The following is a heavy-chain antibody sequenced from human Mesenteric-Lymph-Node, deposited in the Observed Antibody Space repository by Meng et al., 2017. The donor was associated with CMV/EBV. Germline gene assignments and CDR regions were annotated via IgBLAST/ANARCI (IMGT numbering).Heavy chain of an antibody. CDR3: AKEGNVLRFLEWPPRSYGMDV. D-gene: IGHD3-3*01. Sequence: ASVKVSCKASGYTFTSYDINWVRQAPGQGLEWMGWMNPNSGNTGYAQKFQGRVTMTRNTSISTAYMELSSLRTEDTALYYCAKEGNVLRFLEWPPRSYGMDVWGQGTTVTVSS. CDR1: GYTFTSYD. CDR2: MNPNSGNT. V-gene: IGHV1-8*01. J-gene: IGHJ6*02.